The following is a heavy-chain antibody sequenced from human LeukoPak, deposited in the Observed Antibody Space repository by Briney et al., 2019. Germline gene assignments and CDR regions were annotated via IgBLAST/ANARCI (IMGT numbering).Heavy chain of an antibody. Sequence: SETLSLTCTVSGGSISSGSYYWSWIRQPPGKGLEWIGEINHSGSTNYNPSLKSRVTISVDTSKNQFSLKLSSVTAADTAVYYCARGRGGNFDYWGQETLVTVSS. J-gene: IGHJ4*02. CDR1: GGSISSGSYY. CDR2: INHSGST. CDR3: ARGRGGNFDY. V-gene: IGHV4-39*07. D-gene: IGHD3-10*01.